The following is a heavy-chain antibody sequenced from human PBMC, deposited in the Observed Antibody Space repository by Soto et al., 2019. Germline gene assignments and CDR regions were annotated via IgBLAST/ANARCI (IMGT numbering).Heavy chain of an antibody. CDR3: AGAPDGSGSPNWFDP. CDR2: MNPNSGNT. V-gene: IGHV1-8*01. CDR1: GYTFTSYD. Sequence: ASVKVSCKASGYTFTSYDINWVRQATGQGLEWMGWMNPNSGNTGYAQKFQGRVTITADKSTSTAYMELSSLRSEDTAVYYCAGAPDGSGSPNWFDPWGQGTLVTVSS. D-gene: IGHD3-10*01. J-gene: IGHJ5*02.